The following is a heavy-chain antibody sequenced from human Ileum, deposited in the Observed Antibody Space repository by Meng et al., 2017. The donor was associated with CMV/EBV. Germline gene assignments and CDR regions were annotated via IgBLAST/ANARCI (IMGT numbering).Heavy chain of an antibody. V-gene: IGHV3-30*02. CDR1: GFTFSSYG. D-gene: IGHD2-2*01. CDR3: AKDRARYCSSTSCGWYFDL. J-gene: IGHJ2*01. Sequence: GESLRLSCAASGFTFSSYGMHWVRQAPGKGLEWVAFIRYDGSNKYYADSVKGRFTISRDNSKNTLYLQMNSLRAEDTAVYYCAKDRARYCSSTSCGWYFDLWGRGTLVTVSS. CDR2: IRYDGSNK.